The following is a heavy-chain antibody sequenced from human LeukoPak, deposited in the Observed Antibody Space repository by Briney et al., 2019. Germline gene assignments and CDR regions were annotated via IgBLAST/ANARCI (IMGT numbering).Heavy chain of an antibody. CDR3: TRGTRIAVAGTSQRKKFDY. Sequence: GASVKVSCKASGYTFTSYDINWLRQATGQGPEWLGWMNPNSGNTGYAQKFQGRVTITRNTSIDTAYMELSSLRSEDAAVYYCTRGTRIAVAGTSQRKKFDYWGQGTLVTVSS. V-gene: IGHV1-8*01. CDR1: GYTFTSYD. J-gene: IGHJ4*02. D-gene: IGHD6-19*01. CDR2: MNPNSGNT.